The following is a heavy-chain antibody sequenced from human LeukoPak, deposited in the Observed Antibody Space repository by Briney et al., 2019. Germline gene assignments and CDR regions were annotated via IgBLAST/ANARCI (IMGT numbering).Heavy chain of an antibody. CDR1: GYSFTSYG. V-gene: IGHV1-18*01. Sequence: GESLKISCKGSGYSFTSYGINWVRQAPGQGLEWMGWISAYNGNTNYAQKLQGRVTMTTDTSTRTIYMELRSLTSDDTAVYYCAVIPGYNWNDGLRGYWGQGTLVTISS. D-gene: IGHD1-1*01. J-gene: IGHJ4*02. CDR3: AVIPGYNWNDGLRGY. CDR2: ISAYNGNT.